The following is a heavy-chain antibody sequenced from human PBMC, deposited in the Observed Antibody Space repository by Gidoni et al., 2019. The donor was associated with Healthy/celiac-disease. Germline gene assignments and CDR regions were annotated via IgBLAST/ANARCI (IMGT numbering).Heavy chain of an antibody. D-gene: IGHD2-15*01. CDR2: IYYSGST. CDR3: ARYSSGGSDDYYGMDV. J-gene: IGHJ6*02. Sequence: QVQLQESGPGLVKPSQTLSLTCPVSGGSISSGGYYWSWIRQHPGKGLEWIGYIYYSGSTYYNPSLKSRVTISVDTSKNQFSLKLSSVTAADTAVYYCARYSSGGSDDYYGMDVWGQGTTVTVSS. V-gene: IGHV4-31*03. CDR1: GGSISSGGYY.